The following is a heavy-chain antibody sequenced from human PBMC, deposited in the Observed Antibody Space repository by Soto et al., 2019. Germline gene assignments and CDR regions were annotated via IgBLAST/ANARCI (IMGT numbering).Heavy chain of an antibody. D-gene: IGHD3-22*01. V-gene: IGHV4-31*03. CDR1: GGSISSGGYY. J-gene: IGHJ1*01. CDR3: AREDHDSSGYYFQH. Sequence: QVQLQESGPGLVKPSQTLSLTCTVSGGSISSGGYYWSWIRQHPGKGLEWIGYIYYSGSTYYNPSIKSRVTISVDTSKNQFSLKLSSVTAADTAVYYCAREDHDSSGYYFQHWGQGTLVTVSS. CDR2: IYYSGST.